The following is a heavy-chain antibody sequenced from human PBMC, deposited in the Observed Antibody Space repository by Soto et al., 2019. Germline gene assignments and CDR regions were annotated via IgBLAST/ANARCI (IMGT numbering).Heavy chain of an antibody. J-gene: IGHJ5*02. D-gene: IGHD3-10*01. CDR3: ARGVTNWFDP. Sequence: QVQLQQWGAGLLKPSETLSLTCAVYGGSFSGYYWSWIRQPPGKGLEWIGEINHSGSTNYNPSLKSRVTISVDTSKNQFSLKLSSVTAADTAVYYCARGVTNWFDPWGQGTLVTVSS. CDR2: INHSGST. V-gene: IGHV4-34*01. CDR1: GGSFSGYY.